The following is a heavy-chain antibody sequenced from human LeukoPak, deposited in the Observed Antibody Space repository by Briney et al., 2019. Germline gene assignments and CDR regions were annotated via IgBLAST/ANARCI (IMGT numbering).Heavy chain of an antibody. D-gene: IGHD2-15*01. CDR1: GYTFTGYY. Sequence: GASVKVSCKASGYTFTGYYMHWVRQAPGQGLEWIGWINPNSGGTNYAQKFQGRVTMTRDTSISTAYMELSRLRSDDTAVYYCASTVGRGATPTYYYYGMDVWGQGTTVTVSS. J-gene: IGHJ6*02. CDR3: ASTVGRGATPTYYYYGMDV. V-gene: IGHV1-2*02. CDR2: INPNSGGT.